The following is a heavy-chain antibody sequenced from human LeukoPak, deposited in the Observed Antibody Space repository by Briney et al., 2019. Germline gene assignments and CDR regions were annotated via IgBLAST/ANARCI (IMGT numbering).Heavy chain of an antibody. V-gene: IGHV4-59*01. CDR3: ARLTGSKIGAFDI. CDR2: IYYSGST. J-gene: IGHJ3*02. CDR1: GGSISSYY. Sequence: SETLSLTCTVSGGSISSYYWSRIRQPPGKGLEWIGYIYYSGSTNYNPSLKSRVTISVDTSKNQFSLKLSSVTAADTAVYYCARLTGSKIGAFDIWGQGTMVTVSS. D-gene: IGHD1-14*01.